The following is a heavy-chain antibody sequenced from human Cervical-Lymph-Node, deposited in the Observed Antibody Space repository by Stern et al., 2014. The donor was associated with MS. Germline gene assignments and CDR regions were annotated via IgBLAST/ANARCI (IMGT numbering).Heavy chain of an antibody. D-gene: IGHD2-21*01. CDR2: ITNSGRTT. J-gene: IGHJ3*01. Sequence: EVQLVESGGGLVQPGGSLRLSWAASGFTFSSSCMIWVRQDPGKGLAWISYITNSGRTTSYADSVKGRFTVSRDNDENSLYLHMNSLRDEDTAVYYCARLRGGGPRNAFDLWGQGTVVTVSS. CDR3: ARLRGGGPRNAFDL. V-gene: IGHV3-48*02. CDR1: GFTFSSSC.